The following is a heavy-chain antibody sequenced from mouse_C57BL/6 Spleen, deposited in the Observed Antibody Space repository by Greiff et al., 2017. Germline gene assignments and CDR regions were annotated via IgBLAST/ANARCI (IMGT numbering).Heavy chain of an antibody. V-gene: IGHV1-61*01. CDR2: IYPSDSET. J-gene: IGHJ4*01. Sequence: QVQLQQPGAELVRPGSSVKLSCKASGYTFTSYWMDWVKQRPGQGLEWIGNIYPSDSETHYNQKFKDKATLTVDKSSSTAYMRLSSLTSEDSAVYYCASRPLSYAMGFWGQGTPVTVSS. D-gene: IGHD6-5*01. CDR1: GYTFTSYW. CDR3: ASRPLSYAMGF.